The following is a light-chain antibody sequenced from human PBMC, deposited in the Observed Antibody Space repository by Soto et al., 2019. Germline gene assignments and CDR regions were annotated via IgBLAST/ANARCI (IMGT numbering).Light chain of an antibody. Sequence: EIVVSQSPATLSVSPGARATLSCRASQSVSSYLAWYQKKPDEATRLLIYDASNKAAGISARFSGSGSGTDFTLTISILESEYFADYYCQQRSNFITFGQGTRLEI. CDR3: QQRSNFIT. V-gene: IGKV3-11*01. CDR2: DAS. CDR1: QSVSSY. J-gene: IGKJ5*01.